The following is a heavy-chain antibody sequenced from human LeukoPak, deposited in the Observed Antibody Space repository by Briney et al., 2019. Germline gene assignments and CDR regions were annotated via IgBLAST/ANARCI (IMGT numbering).Heavy chain of an antibody. CDR3: ARGLRAPKVGVAGFDY. Sequence: SETLSLTCTVSGGSISSGGYYWSWIRQHPGKGLEWIGYIYYSGSTYYNPSLKSRVTISVDTSKNQFSLKLSSVTAADTAVYYCARGLRAPKVGVAGFDYWGQGTLVTVSS. D-gene: IGHD3-16*01. CDR1: GGSISSGGYY. CDR2: IYYSGST. V-gene: IGHV4-31*03. J-gene: IGHJ4*02.